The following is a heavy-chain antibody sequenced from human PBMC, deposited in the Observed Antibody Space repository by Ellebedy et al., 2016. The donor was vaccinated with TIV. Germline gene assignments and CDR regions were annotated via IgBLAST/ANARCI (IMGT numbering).Heavy chain of an antibody. CDR3: ATGAYDI. CDR2: ISSGGRNK. Sequence: GESLKISCAASGFTFSSYGMHWVRQAPGKGLEWVAVISSGGRNKYYSDSVRGRFTISRDNSKNTLYLEMNSLRAEDTAVYYCATGAYDIWGQGTMVMVSS. J-gene: IGHJ3*02. CDR1: GFTFSSYG. V-gene: IGHV3-30*03.